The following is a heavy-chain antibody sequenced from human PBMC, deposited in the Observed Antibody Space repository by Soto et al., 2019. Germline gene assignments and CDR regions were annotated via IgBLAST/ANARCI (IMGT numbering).Heavy chain of an antibody. D-gene: IGHD1-1*01. J-gene: IGHJ4*02. CDR2: INPSGGST. CDR3: ARDRSSTYYFDY. CDR1: GYTFTSYY. V-gene: IGHV1-46*01. Sequence: QVQLVQSGAEVKKPGASVKVSCKASGYTFTSYYMHWVRQAPGQGLEWMGIINPSGGSTSYAQKFQGRVTMTRDTSASTVYMELSSLRSEDTAVYYCARDRSSTYYFDYWGQGTLVTVSS.